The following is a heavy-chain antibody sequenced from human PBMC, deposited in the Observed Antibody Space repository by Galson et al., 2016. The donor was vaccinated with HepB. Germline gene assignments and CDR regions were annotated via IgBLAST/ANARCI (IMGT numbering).Heavy chain of an antibody. CDR2: KNHIGTT. D-gene: IGHD5-24*01. J-gene: IGHJ4*02. CDR1: NGSFSGYY. CDR3: ARGLVATSVVFDF. V-gene: IGHV4-34*01. Sequence: ETLSLTCDVHNGSFSGYYWSWIRQTPGKGLEWIGEKNHIGTTNYNPSLMRRVTISVDTSKKQFSLKLSSVTAADTAVYFCARGLVATSVVFDFWGQGKLVTVSS.